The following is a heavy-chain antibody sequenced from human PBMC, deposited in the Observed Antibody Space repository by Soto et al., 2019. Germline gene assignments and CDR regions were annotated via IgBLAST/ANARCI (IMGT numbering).Heavy chain of an antibody. CDR3: ARRYYDFWSGSNDYYYYYYMDV. J-gene: IGHJ6*03. CDR2: IRQDGSEK. CDR1: GFTFSSYW. V-gene: IGHV3-7*01. D-gene: IGHD3-3*01. Sequence: GVSLRLSCAASGFTFSSYWMSWVRQAPGKGLEWVANIRQDGSEKYYVDSVKGRFTISRDNAKNSLYLQMNSLRAEDTAVYYCARRYYDFWSGSNDYYYYYYMDVWGKGTTVTVSS.